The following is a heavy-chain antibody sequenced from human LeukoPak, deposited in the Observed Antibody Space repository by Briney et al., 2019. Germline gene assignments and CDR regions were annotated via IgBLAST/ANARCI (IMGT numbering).Heavy chain of an antibody. J-gene: IGHJ4*02. V-gene: IGHV3-7*01. CDR1: GFTFSSYW. Sequence: GGSLRLSCAASGFTFSSYWMCWVRQAPGKGLEWVANIKQDGSEKYYVDSVKGRFTISRDNAKNSLYLQMNSLRAEDTAVYYCARDLGIAARPSDYWGQGTLVTVSS. D-gene: IGHD6-6*01. CDR2: IKQDGSEK. CDR3: ARDLGIAARPSDY.